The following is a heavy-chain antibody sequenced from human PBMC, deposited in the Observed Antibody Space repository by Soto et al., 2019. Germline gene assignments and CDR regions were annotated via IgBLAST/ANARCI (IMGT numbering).Heavy chain of an antibody. D-gene: IGHD3-10*01. J-gene: IGHJ6*02. CDR1: GGSISDDY. V-gene: IGHV4-59*01. CDR2: ISHSGNT. Sequence: PSETLSLTCTVSGGSISDDYWSWIRQPPGKGLEWIGHISHSGNTNYNPSLKSRVTISVDTSKRQFSLKLSSVTAADTAVYYCARGARGVISGTDVWGQGTTVTVSS. CDR3: ARGARGVISGTDV.